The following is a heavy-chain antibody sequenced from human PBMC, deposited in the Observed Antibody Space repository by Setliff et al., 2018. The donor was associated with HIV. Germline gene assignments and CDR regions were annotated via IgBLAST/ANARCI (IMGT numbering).Heavy chain of an antibody. CDR2: ISSSSSYI. D-gene: IGHD1-1*01. V-gene: IGHV3-21*04. CDR1: GFTFSSYS. CDR3: AKDGHDQDHYYHMDV. J-gene: IGHJ6*03. Sequence: NLGGSLRLSCAASGFTFSSYSMNWVRQAPGKGLEWVSSISSSSSYIYYADSVKGRFTISRDNAKNSLYLQMNSLRAEDTAVYYCAKDGHDQDHYYHMDVWGKGTTVTVSS.